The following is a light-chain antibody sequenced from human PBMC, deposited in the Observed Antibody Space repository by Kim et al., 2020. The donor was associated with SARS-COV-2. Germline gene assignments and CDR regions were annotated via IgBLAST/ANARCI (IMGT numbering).Light chain of an antibody. J-gene: IGKJ4*02. CDR3: QQCGSSPLT. V-gene: IGKV3-20*01. CDR2: GAS. CDR1: QSPTGDC. Sequence: ENALTQSPDTLSLSPGERPTSSCRASQSPTGDCMAWYQHKPGQAPRLLIYGASSRATGIPDRFSGSGSGTDFSLSISRLEPEDFAVYYCQQCGSSPLTFGGGTKVDIK.